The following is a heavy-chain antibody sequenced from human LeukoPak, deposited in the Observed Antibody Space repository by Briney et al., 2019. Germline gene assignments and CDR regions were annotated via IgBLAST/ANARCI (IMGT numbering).Heavy chain of an antibody. CDR1: GYTFITHG. D-gene: IGHD3-9*01. V-gene: IGHV1-18*01. CDR2: ISAYNGNT. J-gene: IGHJ4*02. CDR3: ARGRLRYLDWTRAYSDY. Sequence: ASVKVSSKASGYTFITHGLTWVRQAPGQGLEWMGWISAYNGNTIYAQTLQDRLTMTTDTSTSTAYMELRSLRSDDTAVYYCARGRLRYLDWTRAYSDYWGQGTLVTVSS.